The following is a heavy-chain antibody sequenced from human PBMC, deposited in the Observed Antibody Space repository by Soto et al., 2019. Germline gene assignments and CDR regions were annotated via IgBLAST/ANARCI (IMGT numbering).Heavy chain of an antibody. J-gene: IGHJ6*02. CDR3: ARDLMGYAMDV. CDR1: GFTFSSYA. CDR2: ISYDGSNK. Sequence: GGSLRLSCAASGFTFSSYAMHWVRQAPGKGLEWVAVISYDGSNKYYADSVKGRFTISRDNAKNSLFLQMNSLRAEDTAVYYCARDLMGYAMDVWGQGTTVTVSS. D-gene: IGHD2-8*01. V-gene: IGHV3-30-3*01.